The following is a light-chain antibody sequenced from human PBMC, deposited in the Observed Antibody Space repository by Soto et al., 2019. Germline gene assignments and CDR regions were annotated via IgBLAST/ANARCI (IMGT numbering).Light chain of an antibody. Sequence: EMVLTQSPGTLSLSPGERATLSCRASQSVTSDFLAWYQQKPGQAPRLLIYGASTRDAGVPDRFSGSGSGTDFTLTITRLEPEDFAVYYCQQYGRSSLMFTFGQGTKLGV. CDR2: GAS. V-gene: IGKV3-20*01. CDR3: QQYGRSSLMFT. CDR1: QSVTSDF. J-gene: IGKJ2*01.